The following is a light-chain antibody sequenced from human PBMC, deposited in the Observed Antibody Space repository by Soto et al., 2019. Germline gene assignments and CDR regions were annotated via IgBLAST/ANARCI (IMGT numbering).Light chain of an antibody. CDR1: QGISSA. Sequence: AIQLTQSPSSLSASVGDRVTITCRASQGISSALAWYQQKPGKAPKLLIYDASSLESGVPSRFSGSGSGTDFTLTISSLQPEDFATDYCHQFNTYPIFTFGPGTKVDIK. J-gene: IGKJ3*01. V-gene: IGKV1-13*02. CDR2: DAS. CDR3: HQFNTYPIFT.